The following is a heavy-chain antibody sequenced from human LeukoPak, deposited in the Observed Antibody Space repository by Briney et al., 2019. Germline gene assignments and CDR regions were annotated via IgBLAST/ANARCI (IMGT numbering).Heavy chain of an antibody. J-gene: IGHJ5*02. D-gene: IGHD6-6*01. V-gene: IGHV1-69*05. CDR1: VGTFSSYA. CDR3: ARDSFPVYSSSSRWFDP. CDR2: IIPIFGTA. Sequence: SVKVSCKASVGTFSSYAISWVRQAPGQGLEWMGGIIPIFGTANYAQKFQGRVTITTDESTSTAYMELSSPRSEDTAVYYWARDSFPVYSSSSRWFDPWGQGTLVTVSS.